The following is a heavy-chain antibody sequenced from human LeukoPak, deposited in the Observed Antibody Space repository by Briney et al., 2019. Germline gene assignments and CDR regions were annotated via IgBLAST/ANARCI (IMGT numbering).Heavy chain of an antibody. CDR2: INPNSGGT. CDR1: GYTFTGYY. CDR3: ARSLRGVVVVVAATAPATGWFDP. V-gene: IGHV1-2*06. D-gene: IGHD2-15*01. J-gene: IGHJ5*02. Sequence: ASVKVSCKASGYTFTGYYMHWVRQAPGQALEWMGRINPNSGGTNYAQKFQGRVTMTRDTSISTAYMELSRLRSDDTAVYYCARSLRGVVVVVAATAPATGWFDPWGQGTPVTVSS.